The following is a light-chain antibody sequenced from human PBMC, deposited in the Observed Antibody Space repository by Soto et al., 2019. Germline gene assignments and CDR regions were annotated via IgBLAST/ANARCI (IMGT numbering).Light chain of an antibody. J-gene: IGKJ4*01. V-gene: IGKV3-15*01. CDR2: GAS. CDR1: QSVSSN. CDR3: QQYGSSAT. Sequence: EIVMTQSPATLSVSLGERATLSCRASQSVSSNLAWYQLKPGQAPRLLIYGASTRATGIPARFSGSGSGTDFTLTISRLEPEDFAVYYCQQYGSSATFGGGTKVDIK.